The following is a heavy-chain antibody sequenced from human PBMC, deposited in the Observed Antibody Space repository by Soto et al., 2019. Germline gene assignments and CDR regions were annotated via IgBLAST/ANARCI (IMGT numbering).Heavy chain of an antibody. J-gene: IGHJ6*03. Sequence: GASVKVSSKASGGSFGSNTRSSARQAPGQGLEWMGRIIPILGIANYAQKFQGRVTITADKSTSTAYMELSSLRSEDTAVYYWASMVRGADMDVWAKGTTVTVYS. V-gene: IGHV1-69*02. CDR2: IIPILGIA. CDR3: ASMVRGADMDV. CDR1: GGSFGSNT. D-gene: IGHD3-10*01.